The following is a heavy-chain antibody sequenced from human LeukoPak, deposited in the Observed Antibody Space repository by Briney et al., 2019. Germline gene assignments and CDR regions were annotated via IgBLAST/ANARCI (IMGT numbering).Heavy chain of an antibody. J-gene: IGHJ4*02. CDR1: GGSISSYY. D-gene: IGHD2-21*01. V-gene: IGHV4-59*12. CDR3: ARRAGGHYYLVY. Sequence: PSETLSLTCTVSGGSISSYYWSWIRQPPGKGLEWIGYIYYSGSTNYNPSLKSRVTISVDTSKNQFSLKLSSVTAADTAVYYCARRAGGHYYLVYWGQGTLVTLSS. CDR2: IYYSGST.